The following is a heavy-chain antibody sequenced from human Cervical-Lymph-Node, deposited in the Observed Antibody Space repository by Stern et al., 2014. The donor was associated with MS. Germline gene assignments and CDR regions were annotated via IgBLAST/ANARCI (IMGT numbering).Heavy chain of an antibody. Sequence: VQLVESGGGLVKPGGSLRLSCVASGFTFSDYSVNWVRQAPGKGLEWVSSISSTGTYINYAASVKGRFTISRDNAKNSLYLQMNSLRAEDTAVYYCATDLMTTVTTIEYWGQGALVTVSS. CDR2: ISSTGTYI. D-gene: IGHD4-17*01. CDR1: GFTFSDYS. V-gene: IGHV3-21*01. J-gene: IGHJ4*02. CDR3: ATDLMTTVTTIEY.